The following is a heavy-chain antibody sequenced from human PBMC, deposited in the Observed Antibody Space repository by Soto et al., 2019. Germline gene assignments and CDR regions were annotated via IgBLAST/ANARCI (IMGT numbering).Heavy chain of an antibody. D-gene: IGHD3-22*01. J-gene: IGHJ4*02. V-gene: IGHV4-31*03. CDR2: IYYSGST. CDR1: GGSLSSGGYY. CDR3: ARCYYDSSGYYLDDY. Sequence: PSETLSLTCTVSGGSLSSGGYYWSWIRQHPGKGLEWIGYIYYSGSTYYNPSLKSRVTISVDTSKNQFSLKLSSVTAADTAVYYCARCYYDSSGYYLDDYWGQGTLVTVSS.